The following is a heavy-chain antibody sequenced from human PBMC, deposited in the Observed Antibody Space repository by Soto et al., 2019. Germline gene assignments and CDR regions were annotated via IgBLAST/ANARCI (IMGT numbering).Heavy chain of an antibody. CDR3: ARGAGGRAIGAARNRAYDTDYFDY. V-gene: IGHV4-34*01. D-gene: IGHD3-22*01. CDR1: GGSLSGYY. CDR2: INHSGST. J-gene: IGHJ4*02. Sequence: SETLSLTCAVYGGSLSGYYWSCIRQPPGKGLEWIGEINHSGSTNYNPSLKSRVTMSVDTSKNQFSLKLSSVIAADTAVYYCARGAGGRAIGAARNRAYDTDYFDYWGQGTGVTSPQ.